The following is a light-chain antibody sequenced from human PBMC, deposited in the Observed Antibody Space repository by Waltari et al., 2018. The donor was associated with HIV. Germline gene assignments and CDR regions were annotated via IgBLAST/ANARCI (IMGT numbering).Light chain of an antibody. V-gene: IGLV2-14*01. J-gene: IGLJ3*02. CDR2: EVN. CDR3: SSYTTSSTVV. Sequence: QSALTQPASVSGSPGQSSPIACTATSSDVGDSTYVSWYQQYPGKAPKLMIYEVNHRPSGVSNRFSGSKSGHTASLTISGLQTEDEGDYYCSSYTTSSTVVFGGGTKLTVL. CDR1: SSDVGDSTY.